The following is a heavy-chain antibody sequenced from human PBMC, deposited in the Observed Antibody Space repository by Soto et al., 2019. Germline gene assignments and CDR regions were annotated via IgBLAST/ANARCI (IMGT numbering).Heavy chain of an antibody. D-gene: IGHD3-9*01. CDR1: GFTFSSYG. CDR2: IWYDGSNK. J-gene: IGHJ3*02. CDR3: ARDIGTIADAFDI. Sequence: QVQLVESGGGVVQPGRSLRLSCAASGFTFSSYGMHWVRQAPGKGLEWVAVIWYDGSNKYYADSVKGRFTISRDNSKSTLYLQMNSLRAEDTAVYYCARDIGTIADAFDIWGQGTMVTVSS. V-gene: IGHV3-33*01.